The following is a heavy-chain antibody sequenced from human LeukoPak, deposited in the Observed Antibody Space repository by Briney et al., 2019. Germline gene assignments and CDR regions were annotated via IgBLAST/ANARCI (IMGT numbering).Heavy chain of an antibody. J-gene: IGHJ4*02. D-gene: IGHD3-9*01. V-gene: IGHV3-30*03. CDR2: ISYDGNNK. Sequence: PGGSLRLSCAASGFTFSNHGMHWVRQAPGKGLEWVAVISYDGNNKYYADSVKGRFTISRDNSKNTLYLQMNSLRAEDTAVYYCARDSYDISGGFDYWGQGTLVTVSS. CDR3: ARDSYDISGGFDY. CDR1: GFTFSNHG.